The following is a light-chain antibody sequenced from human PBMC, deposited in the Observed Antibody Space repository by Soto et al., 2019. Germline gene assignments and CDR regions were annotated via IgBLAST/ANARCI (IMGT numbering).Light chain of an antibody. CDR1: QNVSSN. CDR2: GAS. Sequence: EVVMTQSPATLSVSPGEGATLSCRASQNVSSNLAWYQQKLGQGPRLLIYGASTRATGVPARFSGSGSGTEFTLTISSLQSEDFALYYCQQYDNWPPITFGQGTRVEIK. CDR3: QQYDNWPPIT. J-gene: IGKJ5*01. V-gene: IGKV3-15*01.